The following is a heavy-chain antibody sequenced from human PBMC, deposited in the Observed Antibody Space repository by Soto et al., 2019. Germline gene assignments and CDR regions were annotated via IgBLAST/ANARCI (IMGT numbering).Heavy chain of an antibody. J-gene: IGHJ5*02. V-gene: IGHV4-4*07. D-gene: IGHD6-13*01. CDR3: VSDVAAVGTDWFDP. CDR2: FHSNGNS. CDR1: GDSISTSY. Sequence: SETLSLTCSVSGDSISTSYWSWIRQPAEKRPEWIGPFHSNGNSHYNPSLRSRVSMSMDTSKKKIYLELTSVTAADTAVYYCVSDVAAVGTDWFDPCGQGTLVTVSS.